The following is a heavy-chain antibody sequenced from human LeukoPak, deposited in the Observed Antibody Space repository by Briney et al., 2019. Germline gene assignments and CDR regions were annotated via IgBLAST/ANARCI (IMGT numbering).Heavy chain of an antibody. V-gene: IGHV1-2*02. CDR3: ARDRGAAAGIGY. D-gene: IGHD6-13*01. Sequence: GASVKVSCKASGYTFTGYYMHWVRQATGQGLEWMGWINPNSGGTNYAQKFQGRVTMTRDTSISTAYMELSRLRSDDTAVYYCARDRGAAAGIGYWGQGTLVTVSS. J-gene: IGHJ4*02. CDR1: GYTFTGYY. CDR2: INPNSGGT.